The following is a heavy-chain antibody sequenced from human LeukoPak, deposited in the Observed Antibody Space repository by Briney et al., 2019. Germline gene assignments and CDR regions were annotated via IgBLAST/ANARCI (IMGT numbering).Heavy chain of an antibody. CDR3: ARDPQQLVGATGGGFNF. Sequence: GASVKVSCKASGYIFTGYYMHWVRQAPGQGLEWMGWISAYNGNTNYAQKLQGRVTMTTDTSTSTAYMELRSLRSDDTAVYYCARDPQQLVGATGGGFNFWGQGTLVTVSS. CDR1: GYIFTGYY. CDR2: ISAYNGNT. V-gene: IGHV1-18*04. D-gene: IGHD1-26*01. J-gene: IGHJ4*02.